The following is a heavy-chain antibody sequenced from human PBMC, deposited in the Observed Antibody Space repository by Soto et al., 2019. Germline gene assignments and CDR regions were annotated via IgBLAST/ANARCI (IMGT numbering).Heavy chain of an antibody. CDR2: INPNSGGT. V-gene: IGHV1-2*02. Sequence: ASVKVSCKASGYTFTGYYMHWVRQAPGQGLEWMGWINPNSGGTNYAQKFQGRVTMTRDTSISTAYMELSRLRSDGTAVYYCARDRLRFLNWFDPWGQGTLVTVSS. J-gene: IGHJ5*02. D-gene: IGHD3-3*01. CDR1: GYTFTGYY. CDR3: ARDRLRFLNWFDP.